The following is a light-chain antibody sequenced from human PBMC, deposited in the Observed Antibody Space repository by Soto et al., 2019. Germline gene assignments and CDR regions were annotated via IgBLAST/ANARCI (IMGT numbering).Light chain of an antibody. V-gene: IGLV2-14*01. CDR3: TSYTSSSPLFF. CDR2: EVS. Sequence: QSVLTQPASVSGSPGQSITISCTGTSSDVGGYNYVSWYQQHPGKAPKLMIYEVSNRPSGVPNRFSGSKSGNTASLTISGLRGGDEVDYYCTSYTSSSPLFFFGPGPKLPVL. J-gene: IGLJ1*01. CDR1: SSDVGGYNY.